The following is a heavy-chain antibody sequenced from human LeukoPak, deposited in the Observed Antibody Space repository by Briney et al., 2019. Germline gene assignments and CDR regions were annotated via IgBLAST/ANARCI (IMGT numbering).Heavy chain of an antibody. Sequence: GESLKISCKASGYSFTTYWIAWVRQMPGKGLEWMGIIYPGDSDTRYSSSFQGRVTISADKSITTAYLQWSSLKASDSAMYYCARLPLRYFDWLYDYWGQGTLVTVSS. J-gene: IGHJ4*02. CDR2: IYPGDSDT. CDR3: ARLPLRYFDWLYDY. D-gene: IGHD3-9*01. CDR1: GYSFTTYW. V-gene: IGHV5-51*01.